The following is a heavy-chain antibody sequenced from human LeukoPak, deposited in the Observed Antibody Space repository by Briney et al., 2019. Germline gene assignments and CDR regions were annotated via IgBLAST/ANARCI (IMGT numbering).Heavy chain of an antibody. V-gene: IGHV1-46*01. J-gene: IGHJ5*02. CDR2: INPSGGST. D-gene: IGHD6-13*01. CDR1: GYTFTSYY. CDR3: VRDLIIAAAGTPWFDP. Sequence: ASVKVSCKASGYTFTSYYMHWVRQAPGQGLEWMGIINPSGGSTSYAQKFQGRVTMTRDTSTSTVYMELSSLRSEDTAVYYCVRDLIIAAAGTPWFDPWGQGTLVTVSS.